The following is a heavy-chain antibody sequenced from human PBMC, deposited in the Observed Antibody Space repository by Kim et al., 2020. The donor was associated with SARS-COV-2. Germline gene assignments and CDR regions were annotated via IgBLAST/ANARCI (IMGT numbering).Heavy chain of an antibody. V-gene: IGHV4-34*01. J-gene: IGHJ4*02. Sequence: SETLSLTCAVYGGSFSGYYWSWIRQPPGKGLEWIGEINHSGSTNYNASLKSRVTISVDTSKNQFSLKLSSVTAADTAVYYCARAMSSPRPTNLDYWGQGT. CDR2: INHSGST. CDR1: GGSFSGYY. D-gene: IGHD2-15*01. CDR3: ARAMSSPRPTNLDY.